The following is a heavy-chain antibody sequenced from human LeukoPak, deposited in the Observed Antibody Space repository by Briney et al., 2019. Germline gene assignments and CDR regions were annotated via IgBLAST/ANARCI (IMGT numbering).Heavy chain of an antibody. V-gene: IGHV1-24*01. Sequence: GASVKVSCKVSGYALTELSMHWVRQAPGKGLKWMGGFDPEDGETIYAQKFQGRVTMTEDTSTDTAYMELSSLRSEDTAVYYCATVSCSSTSCPPRSGAFDIWGQGTMVTVSS. CDR3: ATVSCSSTSCPPRSGAFDI. J-gene: IGHJ3*02. CDR2: FDPEDGET. D-gene: IGHD2-2*01. CDR1: GYALTELS.